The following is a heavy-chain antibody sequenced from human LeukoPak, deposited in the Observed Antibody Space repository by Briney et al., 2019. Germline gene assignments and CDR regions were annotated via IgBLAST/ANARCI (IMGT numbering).Heavy chain of an antibody. D-gene: IGHD3-3*01. CDR3: ARGGDYDFWSDYSNYYYMDV. CDR1: GASITSYY. CDR2: IYNTGST. Sequence: SETLSLTCTVSGASITSYYWIWIRQPPGKGLEWIGYIYNTGSTSYNPSLKSRVTISEDTSKNQFSLKLSSVTAADTAVYYCARGGDYDFWSDYSNYYYMDVWGKGTTVTVSS. J-gene: IGHJ6*03. V-gene: IGHV4-59*01.